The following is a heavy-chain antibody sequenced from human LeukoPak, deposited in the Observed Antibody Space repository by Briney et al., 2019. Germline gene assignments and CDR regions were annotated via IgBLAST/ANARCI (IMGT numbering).Heavy chain of an antibody. CDR1: GGSISSYC. D-gene: IGHD3-10*01. Sequence: PSETLSLTCTVSGGSISSYCWSWIRQPPGKGLEWIGYIYYSGSTDYNPSLKSRVTISVDTSKNQFSLKLSSVTAADTAVYYCARWGGYYGSGRAEGIHPPRFDPWGQGTLVTVSS. CDR2: IYYSGST. CDR3: ARWGGYYGSGRAEGIHPPRFDP. J-gene: IGHJ5*02. V-gene: IGHV4-59*01.